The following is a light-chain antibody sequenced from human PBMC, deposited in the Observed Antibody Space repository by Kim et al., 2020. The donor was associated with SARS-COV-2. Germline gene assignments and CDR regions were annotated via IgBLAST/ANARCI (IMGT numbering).Light chain of an antibody. Sequence: QSALTQPASVSGSPGQSITISCDGTSSDIGGSDSVSWYQQHPGRAPKLMVFDVNNRPSWISDRFLGSKSGNTASLTIFGLQADDEADYYCSSYSTGSTLVVFGGGTQLTVL. V-gene: IGLV2-14*03. J-gene: IGLJ2*01. CDR3: SSYSTGSTLVV. CDR1: SSDIGGSDS. CDR2: DVN.